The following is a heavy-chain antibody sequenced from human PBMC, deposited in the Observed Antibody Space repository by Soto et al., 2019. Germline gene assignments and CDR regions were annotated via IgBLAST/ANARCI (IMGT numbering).Heavy chain of an antibody. CDR2: IIPVFGTT. CDR3: GRGGGPYVWFNEF. J-gene: IGHJ4*02. D-gene: IGHD3-16*01. Sequence: QAQLVQSGPEVKKPGSSVKVSCKDSGGLFSSFAISWVRQAPGQGLEWLGGIIPVFGTTNYAEKFQGRLTITADESTNTAYMELSSLTSGDTAMYYCGRGGGPYVWFNEFWGQGTLVTVSS. CDR1: GGLFSSFA. V-gene: IGHV1-69*01.